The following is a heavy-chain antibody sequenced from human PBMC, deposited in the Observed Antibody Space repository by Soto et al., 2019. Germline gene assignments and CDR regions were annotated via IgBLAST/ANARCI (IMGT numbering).Heavy chain of an antibody. J-gene: IGHJ6*02. Sequence: PGESLKISCKGSGYSFTSYWIGWVRQMPGKGLEWMGIIYPGDSDTRYSPSFQGQVTNSADKSISTAYLQWSSLKASDTAMYYCARQGAVAGTPYYYYYGMDIWGQGTTVTVSS. CDR2: IYPGDSDT. CDR1: GYSFTSYW. V-gene: IGHV5-51*01. D-gene: IGHD6-19*01. CDR3: ARQGAVAGTPYYYYYGMDI.